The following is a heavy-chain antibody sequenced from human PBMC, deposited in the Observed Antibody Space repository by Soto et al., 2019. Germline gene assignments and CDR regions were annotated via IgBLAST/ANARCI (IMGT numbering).Heavy chain of an antibody. J-gene: IGHJ4*02. V-gene: IGHV1-69*01. CDR2: VIPIFVSA. D-gene: IGHD3-10*01. Sequence: QLHLVQSGAEVKKAGSSAQVSCKASGGTVSSYAITWVRQSPGKGLEWMGVVIPIFVSAHYAPKFQGRINITADESTSTAYMELSGLTSEDTAIYYCARDVASDTTGFRGYDLWGQGTQVTVSS. CDR1: GGTVSSYA. CDR3: ARDVASDTTGFRGYDL.